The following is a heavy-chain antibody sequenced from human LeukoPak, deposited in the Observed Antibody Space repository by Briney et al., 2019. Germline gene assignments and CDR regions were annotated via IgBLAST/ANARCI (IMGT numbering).Heavy chain of an antibody. CDR3: ARWAGYCGGSSCYVYY. CDR2: IYHSGST. D-gene: IGHD2-15*01. V-gene: IGHV4-38-2*02. J-gene: IGHJ4*02. Sequence: SETLSLTCTVSGYSISSGYYWGWIRQPPGNGLEWIGSIYHSGSTYYNPSLKSRVTISVDTSKNQFSLRLSSVTAADTAVYYCARWAGYCGGSSCYVYYWGQGILVTVSS. CDR1: GYSISSGYY.